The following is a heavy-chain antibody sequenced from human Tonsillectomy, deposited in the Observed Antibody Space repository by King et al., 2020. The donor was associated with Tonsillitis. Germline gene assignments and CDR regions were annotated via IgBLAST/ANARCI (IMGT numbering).Heavy chain of an antibody. J-gene: IGHJ4*02. D-gene: IGHD3-3*01. CDR2: INYSGST. Sequence: VQLQDSGPGLEKPSETLSLTCTVSGGSISSYHWRWIRQPPGKGLEWIGYINYSGSTKYNPSFKSRVTIAVDTSKNQFSLKLSSVTAADTAVYYCAREMDPPIRAPYFDYWGQGTLVTVSS. CDR3: AREMDPPIRAPYFDY. CDR1: GGSISSYH. V-gene: IGHV4-59*01.